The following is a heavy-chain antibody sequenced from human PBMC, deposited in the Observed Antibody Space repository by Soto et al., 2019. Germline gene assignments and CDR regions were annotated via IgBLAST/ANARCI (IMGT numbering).Heavy chain of an antibody. J-gene: IGHJ5*02. CDR3: ARDDYKDGGNNWFDP. D-gene: IGHD3-16*01. CDR1: GGSISSYY. Sequence: SETLSLTCTVSGGSISSYYWSWIRQPAGKGLEWIGRIYTSGSTNYNPSLKSRVTMSVDTSKNQFSLKLNAVTAADTAVYYCARDDYKDGGNNWFDPWGQGTLVTVS. CDR2: IYTSGST. V-gene: IGHV4-4*07.